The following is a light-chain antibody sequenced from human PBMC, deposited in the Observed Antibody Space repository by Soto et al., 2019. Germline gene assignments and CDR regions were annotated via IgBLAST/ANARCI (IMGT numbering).Light chain of an antibody. V-gene: IGKV1-5*03. J-gene: IGKJ1*01. CDR3: HPDNIYRS. Sequence: DIKMTESPSTLSASVGDRVTITCRARQSISTWLAWYQQKPGKAPKLLIYKASSLESGVPSRFSGSGSGTEFTLTISSLQPDDFASYYCHPDNIYRSFGQGTKADI. CDR2: KAS. CDR1: QSISTW.